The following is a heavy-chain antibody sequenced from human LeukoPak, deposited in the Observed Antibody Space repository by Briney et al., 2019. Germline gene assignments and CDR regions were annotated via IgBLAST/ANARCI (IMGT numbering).Heavy chain of an antibody. V-gene: IGHV4-39*01. CDR3: ARRWGTSDAWDY. CDR1: GGSITSRHY. CDR2: ISYTGNS. D-gene: IGHD1/OR15-1a*01. J-gene: IGHJ4*02. Sequence: SETLSLTCTVSGGSITSRHYWGWIRQPPGKGLEWIGRISYTGNSYYNPSLKSRVTMSVDTTRTQFSLKLRTVTAADTAVFYCARRWGTSDAWDYWGQGTPVTVSS.